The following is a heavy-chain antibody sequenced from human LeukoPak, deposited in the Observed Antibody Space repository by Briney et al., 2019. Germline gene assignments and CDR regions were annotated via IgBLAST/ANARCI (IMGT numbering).Heavy chain of an antibody. V-gene: IGHV3-11*01. CDR3: ARDRYQLPSYYFDY. J-gene: IGHJ4*02. CDR2: ISSSGSTI. CDR1: GFTFDDYG. D-gene: IGHD2-2*01. Sequence: GGSLRLSCAASGFTFDDYGMSWIRQAPGKGLEWVSYISSSGSTIYYADSVKGRFTISRDNAKNSLYLQMNSLRAEDTAVYYCARDRYQLPSYYFDYWGQGTLVTVSS.